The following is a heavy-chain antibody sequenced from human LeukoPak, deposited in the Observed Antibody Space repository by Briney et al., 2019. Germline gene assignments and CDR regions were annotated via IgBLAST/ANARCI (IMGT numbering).Heavy chain of an antibody. Sequence: ASVKVSCKASGYTFTSYGISWVRQAPGQGLEWMGWISAYNGNTNYAQKLQGRVTMTTDTSTSTAYMELRSLRSGDTAVYYCARASILWFGELYRLDYWGQGTLVTVSS. D-gene: IGHD3-10*01. J-gene: IGHJ4*02. V-gene: IGHV1-18*04. CDR2: ISAYNGNT. CDR1: GYTFTSYG. CDR3: ARASILWFGELYRLDY.